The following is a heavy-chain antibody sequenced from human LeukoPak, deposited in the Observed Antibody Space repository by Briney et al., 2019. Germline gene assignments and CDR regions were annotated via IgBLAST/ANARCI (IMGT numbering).Heavy chain of an antibody. D-gene: IGHD4-23*01. CDR3: ARPYYGGKENWYFDL. Sequence: SETLSLTCSVSGGSVSSVSYYWNWIRQPPGKGLEGIGYIYYSGSTNYNPSLQSRVTISVDTSRNQFSLKLSSVTAADTAVYYCARPYYGGKENWYFDLWGRGTLVTVSS. J-gene: IGHJ2*01. V-gene: IGHV4-61*01. CDR2: IYYSGST. CDR1: GGSVSSVSYY.